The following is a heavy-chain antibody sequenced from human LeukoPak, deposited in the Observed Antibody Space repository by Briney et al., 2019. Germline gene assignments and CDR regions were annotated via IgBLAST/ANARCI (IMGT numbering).Heavy chain of an antibody. CDR3: ASSRDYGFLDY. CDR1: GFTFSSYW. Sequence: GGSLRLSCAASGFTFSSYWMHWVRQAPGKGLVWVSRINSDGSSTSYADSVKGRFTISRDNAKNTLYLQMNSLRAEDTAVYYCASSRDYGFLDYWGQGSLVTVSS. CDR2: INSDGSST. D-gene: IGHD3-10*01. J-gene: IGHJ4*02. V-gene: IGHV3-74*01.